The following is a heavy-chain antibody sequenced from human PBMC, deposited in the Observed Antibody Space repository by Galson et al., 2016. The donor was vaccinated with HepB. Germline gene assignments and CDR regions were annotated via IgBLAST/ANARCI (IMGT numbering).Heavy chain of an antibody. CDR3: ARSGGFRGDGYNYFFDF. Sequence: TLSLTCSVSGGAITSGSYYCSWIRQPAGKGLEWIGRIYTSGITSYNPSLKSRVTMSVDTSKNQFSLKLSDVTAADTAVYYCARSGGFRGDGYNYFFDFWGQGILVTVSS. CDR2: IYTSGIT. CDR1: GGAITSGSYY. D-gene: IGHD5-24*01. J-gene: IGHJ4*02. V-gene: IGHV4-61*02.